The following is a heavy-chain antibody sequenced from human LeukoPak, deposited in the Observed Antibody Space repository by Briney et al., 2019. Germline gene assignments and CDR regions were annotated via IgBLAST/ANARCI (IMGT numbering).Heavy chain of an antibody. CDR2: ISGSGDSS. CDR3: AKEVGSGYDFFDY. V-gene: IGHV3-23*01. D-gene: IGHD5-12*01. CDR1: GFTFSSYA. J-gene: IGHJ4*02. Sequence: SGGSLRLSCAASGFTFSSYAMTWVRQAPGKGLEWVSAISGSGDSSYYADSVKGRFTISRDNSKNTLYLQMSSLRVDDTAVYYCAKEVGSGYDFFDYWGQGTLVTVSS.